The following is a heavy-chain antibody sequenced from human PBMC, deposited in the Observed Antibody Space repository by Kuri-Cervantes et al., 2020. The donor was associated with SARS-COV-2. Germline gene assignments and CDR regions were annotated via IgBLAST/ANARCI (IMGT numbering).Heavy chain of an antibody. CDR1: GFTFSSYA. D-gene: IGHD1-1*01. CDR2: ISGSGGST. Sequence: GESLKISCAASGFTFSSYAMSWVRQAPGKGLEWVSAISGSGGSTYYADSVKGRFTISRDNSKNTLYLQMNSLRAEDTAVYYCAKGPPRTGWYFDLWGLGTLVTVSS. V-gene: IGHV3-23*01. CDR3: AKGPPRTGWYFDL. J-gene: IGHJ2*01.